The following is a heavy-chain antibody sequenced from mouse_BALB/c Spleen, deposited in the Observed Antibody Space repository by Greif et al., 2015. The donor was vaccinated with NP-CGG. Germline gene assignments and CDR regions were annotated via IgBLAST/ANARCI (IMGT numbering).Heavy chain of an antibody. D-gene: IGHD2-14*01. Sequence: EVNVVESGAELVKPGASVKLSCTASGFNIKDTYMHWVKQRPEQGLEWIGRIDPANGNTKYDPKFQGKATITADTSSNPAYLQLSSLTSEDTAVYYCARSEVRRGYYLDYWRQGTTLTLSA. CDR2: IDPANGNT. CDR3: ARSEVRRGYYLDY. V-gene: IGHV14-3*02. CDR1: GFNIKDTY. J-gene: IGHJ2*01.